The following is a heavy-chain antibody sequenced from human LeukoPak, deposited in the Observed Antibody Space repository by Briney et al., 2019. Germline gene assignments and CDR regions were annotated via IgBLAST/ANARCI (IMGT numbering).Heavy chain of an antibody. J-gene: IGHJ3*02. Sequence: ASVKVSCKASGYTLTSYYMHWVRQAPGQGLEWMGIINPSGGSTSYAQKFQGRVTMTRDTSTSTVYMELSSLRSEDTAVYYCARKHLMGRDGYNRYAFDIWGQGTMVTVSS. D-gene: IGHD5-24*01. CDR2: INPSGGST. V-gene: IGHV1-46*01. CDR1: GYTLTSYY. CDR3: ARKHLMGRDGYNRYAFDI.